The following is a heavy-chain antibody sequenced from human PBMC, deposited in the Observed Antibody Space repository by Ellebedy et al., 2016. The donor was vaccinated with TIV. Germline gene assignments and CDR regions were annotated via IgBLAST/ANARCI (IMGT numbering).Heavy chain of an antibody. D-gene: IGHD3-10*01. J-gene: IGHJ4*02. Sequence: GESLKISCAASGFAFSTYAMHWVRQAPGKGLEWVAFVSYDGTKKYYADSVKGRFTISRDNSKNTLYLQMNSLRAEDTAVYYSARGVRGIIDYWGQGTLVTVSS. CDR1: GFAFSTYA. V-gene: IGHV3-30-3*01. CDR2: VSYDGTKK. CDR3: ARGVRGIIDY.